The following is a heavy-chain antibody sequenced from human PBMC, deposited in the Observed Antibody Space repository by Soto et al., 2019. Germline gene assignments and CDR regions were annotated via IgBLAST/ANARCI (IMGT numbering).Heavy chain of an antibody. J-gene: IGHJ6*02. V-gene: IGHV5-51*01. CDR1: GYSFTSYW. CDR2: IYPGDSDT. Sequence: GESLKISCKGSGYSFTSYWIGWVRQMPGKGLEWMGIIYPGDSDTRYSPSFQGQVTISADKSISTAYLQWSSLKASDTAMYYCARHLDYYDSSGYYYPYYYGMDVWGQGTTVTVSS. D-gene: IGHD3-22*01. CDR3: ARHLDYYDSSGYYYPYYYGMDV.